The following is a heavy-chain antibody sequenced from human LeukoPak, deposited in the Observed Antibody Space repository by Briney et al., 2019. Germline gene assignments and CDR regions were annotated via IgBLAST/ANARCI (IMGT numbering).Heavy chain of an antibody. CDR3: ARDGVYYDILTGFDY. J-gene: IGHJ4*02. V-gene: IGHV3-7*03. Sequence: PGGSLRLSCAASGFTFSSYWMSWVRQAPGXXXXXXXXXXQDGSEXXXXXXXXXXXTISRDNXXXSLYLHMNSLRAEDTAVYYCARDGVYYDILTGFDYWGQGTLVTVSS. CDR1: GFTFSSYW. D-gene: IGHD3-9*01. CDR2: XXQDGSEX.